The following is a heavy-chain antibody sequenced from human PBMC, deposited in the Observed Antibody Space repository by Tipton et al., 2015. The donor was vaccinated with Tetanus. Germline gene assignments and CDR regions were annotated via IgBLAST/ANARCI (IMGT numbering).Heavy chain of an antibody. V-gene: IGHV3-30*18. D-gene: IGHD2-21*02. CDR3: AKDLAAYCGGDCFSFDY. J-gene: IGHJ4*02. CDR2: ISHDGSHK. Sequence: SLRLSCEGSEFLFSSFGMHWVRQAPGKGLEWVALISHDGSHKDYADSVKGRFTISRDNSKNTVSLQMNRLRPEDTAVYYCAKDLAAYCGGDCFSFDYWGQGTLVTVSS. CDR1: EFLFSSFG.